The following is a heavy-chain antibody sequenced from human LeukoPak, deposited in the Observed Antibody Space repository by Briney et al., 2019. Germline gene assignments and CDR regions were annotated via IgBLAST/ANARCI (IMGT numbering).Heavy chain of an antibody. CDR2: LDNNGDNT. Sequence: GGSLRLSCTASGFTFTSHSMNWVRQAPGKGLEWVSGLDNNGDNTYYADSVKGRFTISRDNSKNTLYLQMNSLRVEDTAVYYCAKIAETSGTYGQGFDYWGQGTLVTVSS. V-gene: IGHV3-23*01. CDR1: GFTFTSHS. CDR3: AKIAETSGTYGQGFDY. J-gene: IGHJ4*02. D-gene: IGHD1-26*01.